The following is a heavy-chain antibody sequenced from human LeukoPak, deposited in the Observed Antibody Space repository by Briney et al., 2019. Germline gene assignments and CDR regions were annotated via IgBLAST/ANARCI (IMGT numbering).Heavy chain of an antibody. CDR2: IYYSGSI. V-gene: IGHV4-39*07. CDR1: GGSISSSSYY. CDR3: ARDRGSGWRFFDY. D-gene: IGHD6-19*01. Sequence: SETLSLTCTVSGGSISSSSYYWGWIRQPPGKGLEWIGSIYYSGSIYYNPSLKSRVTISVDTSKNQFSLKLSSVTAADTAVYYCARDRGSGWRFFDYWGQGTLVTVSS. J-gene: IGHJ4*02.